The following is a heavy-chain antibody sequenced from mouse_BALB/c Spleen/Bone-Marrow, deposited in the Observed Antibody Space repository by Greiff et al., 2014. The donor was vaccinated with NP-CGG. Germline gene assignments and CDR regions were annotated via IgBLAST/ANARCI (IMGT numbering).Heavy chain of an antibody. Sequence: EVKVVESGGGLVKPGGSLKLSWAASGFTFSDHYMYWVRQTPEKRLEWVATISDGGSYTYYPDSVKGRFTISRDNVKNNLYLRMSSLKSEDTAMYYCARGPHDDDMDYWGQGTSVTVSS. CDR2: ISDGGSYT. CDR3: ARGPHDDDMDY. J-gene: IGHJ4*01. V-gene: IGHV5-4*02. CDR1: GFTFSDHY. D-gene: IGHD2-3*01.